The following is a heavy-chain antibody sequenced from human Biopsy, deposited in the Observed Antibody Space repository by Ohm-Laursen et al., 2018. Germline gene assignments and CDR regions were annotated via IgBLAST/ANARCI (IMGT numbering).Heavy chain of an antibody. V-gene: IGHV3-74*03. CDR3: TVDSGGLGDY. CDR2: IHGDERSA. J-gene: IGHJ4*02. Sequence: SLTLSCAASGSTFCRTVMHWVRHAPGTGLMRVSRIHGDERSATYAQPVIGRFTISKDNAKNTLHLQMNSLRAEDSSVYYCTVDSGGLGDYWGQGTLVTVSS. CDR1: GSTFCRTV. D-gene: IGHD2-8*02.